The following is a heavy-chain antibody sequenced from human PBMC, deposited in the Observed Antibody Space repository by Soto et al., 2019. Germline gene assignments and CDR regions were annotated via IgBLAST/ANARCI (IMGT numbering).Heavy chain of an antibody. CDR2: MNPNSGNT. V-gene: IGHV1-8*01. CDR1: GYTFTSYD. D-gene: IGHD3-3*01. Sequence: ASMKVSCKASGYTFTSYDINWVRQATGQGLEWMGWMNPNSGNTGYAQKFQGRVTMTRNTSISTAYMELSSLRSEDTAVYYCARGSINNDFWGGYYKGYYYGMDVWGQGTTVTVSS. J-gene: IGHJ6*02. CDR3: ARGSINNDFWGGYYKGYYYGMDV.